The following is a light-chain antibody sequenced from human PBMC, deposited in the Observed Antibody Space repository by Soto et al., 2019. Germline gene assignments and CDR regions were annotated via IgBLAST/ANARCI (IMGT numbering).Light chain of an antibody. V-gene: IGKV3-15*01. CDR1: QSVSSN. CDR3: QQYNNWPLT. Sequence: THSPATLSVSPSARPPLSCRASQSVSSNLAWYQQQPGQAPRLLIYGASTRATGFPARFSGSGSGTEFTLTISSLQSEDFAVYYCQQYNNWPLTLGGGTKVDIK. J-gene: IGKJ4*01. CDR2: GAS.